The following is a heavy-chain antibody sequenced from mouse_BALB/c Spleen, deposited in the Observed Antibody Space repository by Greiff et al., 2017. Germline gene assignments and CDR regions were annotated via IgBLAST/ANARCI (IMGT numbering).Heavy chain of an antibody. Sequence: VKVVESGGGLVQPGGSLKLSCAASGFTFSSYGMSWVRQTPDKRLELVATINSNGGSTYYPDSVKGRFTISRDNAKNTLYLQMSSLKSEDTAMYYCARRLLSYAMDYWGQGTSVTVSS. CDR1: GFTFSSYG. J-gene: IGHJ4*01. D-gene: IGHD1-1*02. CDR2: INSNGGST. V-gene: IGHV5-6-3*01. CDR3: ARRLLSYAMDY.